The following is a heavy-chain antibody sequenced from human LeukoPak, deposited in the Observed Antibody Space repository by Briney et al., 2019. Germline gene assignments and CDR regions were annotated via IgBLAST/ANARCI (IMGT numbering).Heavy chain of an antibody. V-gene: IGHV4-34*01. Sequence: SETLSLTCAVYGWSFNDYYWNWIRQPPGKGLEWIGEINARGDTNFNPSLKSRVTISVDTSKSRFSLRLTSMIAADTAVYYCARGQVPAARGYNWFDPWGQGTLVTVSS. CDR1: GWSFNDYY. J-gene: IGHJ5*02. CDR3: ARGQVPAARGYNWFDP. D-gene: IGHD2-2*01. CDR2: INARGDT.